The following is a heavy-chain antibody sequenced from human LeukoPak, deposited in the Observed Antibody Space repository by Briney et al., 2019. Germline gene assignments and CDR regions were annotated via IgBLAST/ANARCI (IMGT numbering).Heavy chain of an antibody. Sequence: GGSLRLSCAASGFTFSSDAMNWVRQAPGKGLEWVSIISGNGGTTYYADAVKGRFTISRDNSKNTLYLQINSLRVEDTAFYYFARADDCRCGSCYEDYWGQGTLVTVSS. CDR2: ISGNGGTT. J-gene: IGHJ4*02. CDR3: ARADDCRCGSCYEDY. CDR1: GFTFSSDA. D-gene: IGHD2-15*01. V-gene: IGHV3-23*01.